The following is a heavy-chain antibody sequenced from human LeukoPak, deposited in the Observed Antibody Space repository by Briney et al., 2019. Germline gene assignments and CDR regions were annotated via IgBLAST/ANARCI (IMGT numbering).Heavy chain of an antibody. CDR1: GFTFSDHY. CDR3: ASSARLLEY. Sequence: GGSLRLSCAASGFTFSDHYMSWIRQAPGKGLEWVSCISGSDSTVYYADSVKGRFTISRDNAKNSLYLQMNSLRAEDTAVYYCASSARLLEYWGQGTLVAVSS. J-gene: IGHJ4*02. CDR2: ISGSDSTV. V-gene: IGHV3-11*01. D-gene: IGHD2-21*01.